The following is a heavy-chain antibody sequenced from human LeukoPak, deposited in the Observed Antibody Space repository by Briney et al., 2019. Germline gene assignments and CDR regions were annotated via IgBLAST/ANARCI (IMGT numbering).Heavy chain of an antibody. CDR1: GGSISSSSYY. CDR3: ARHWHRVAGLDY. J-gene: IGHJ4*02. Sequence: SETLSLTCTVSGGSISSSSYYWGWIREPPGKGLEWIGSIYYSGSTYYNPSLKSRVTISVDTSKNQFSLKLSSVTAADTAVYYCARHWHRVAGLDYWGQGTLVTVSS. D-gene: IGHD6-19*01. V-gene: IGHV4-39*01. CDR2: IYYSGST.